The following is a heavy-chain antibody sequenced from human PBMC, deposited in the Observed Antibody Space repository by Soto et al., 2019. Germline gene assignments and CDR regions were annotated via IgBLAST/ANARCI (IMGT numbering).Heavy chain of an antibody. CDR1: GFTFSTYA. V-gene: IGHV3-23*01. CDR2: ISGNGAGT. CDR3: AKESSGWYMGDF. D-gene: IGHD6-19*01. J-gene: IGHJ4*02. Sequence: EVQLLESGGVLVQPGGSLRLSCAASGFTFSTYAMSWGRQSPGKGLEWVSTISGNGAGTYYADSVKGRFTISRDNPKNTLYLQMNSLRAEDTAVYYCAKESSGWYMGDFWGQGTLVTVSS.